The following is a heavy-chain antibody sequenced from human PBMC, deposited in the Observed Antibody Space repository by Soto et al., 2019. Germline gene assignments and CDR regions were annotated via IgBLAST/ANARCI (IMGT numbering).Heavy chain of an antibody. CDR3: AKDIAATGHDGFDI. V-gene: IGHV3-9*01. CDR1: GFTFDDYA. Sequence: EVQVVESGGGLVQPGRSLRLSCAASGFTFDDYAMHWVRQVPGKGLEWVSGISWNSVSRGYADSVKGRFTISRDNAKNALYLQMNSLRAEDTALYYCAKDIAATGHDGFDIWGQGTRVTVSS. J-gene: IGHJ3*02. CDR2: ISWNSVSR. D-gene: IGHD6-13*01.